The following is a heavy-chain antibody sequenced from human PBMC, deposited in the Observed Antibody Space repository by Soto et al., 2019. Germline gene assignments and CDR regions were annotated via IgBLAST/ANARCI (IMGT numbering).Heavy chain of an antibody. CDR2: IYATGTT. J-gene: IGHJ5*02. D-gene: IGHD1-7*01. V-gene: IGHV4-4*07. Sequence: SETLSLTCTVSGASISGFNWSWIRKSAGKGLEWIGRIYATGTTDYNPSLKSRVMMSVDTSKKQFSLKLRSVTAADTAVYYCVRDGTKTLRDWFDPWGQGISVTVSS. CDR3: VRDGTKTLRDWFDP. CDR1: GASISGFN.